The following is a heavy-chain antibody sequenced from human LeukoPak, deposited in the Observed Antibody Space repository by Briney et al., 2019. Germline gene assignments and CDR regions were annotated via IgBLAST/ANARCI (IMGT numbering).Heavy chain of an antibody. D-gene: IGHD1-26*01. CDR1: GGSIFSTNW. Sequence: SGTLSLTCAVSGGSIFSTNWWSWLRHPPGKGLEWIGEVHLNGATNYNPSVEGRVTMSIDKSKNHLSLEVISVTAADTAMYYCTRESGAFSPFGFWGQGTLVTVSS. V-gene: IGHV4-4*02. CDR2: VHLNGAT. J-gene: IGHJ4*02. CDR3: TRESGAFSPFGF.